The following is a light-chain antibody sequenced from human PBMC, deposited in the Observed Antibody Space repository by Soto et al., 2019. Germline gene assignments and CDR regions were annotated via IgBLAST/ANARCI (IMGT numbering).Light chain of an antibody. Sequence: EVVMTQSPATLSLSPGERATLSCRASQSVSSDLAWYQQKPGQAPRLLIYGASTRATDIPARFSGGGSGTEFTLTTSNLKSPAFGLYYCQQYNDRPPITFGPGTKVDTK. CDR3: QQYNDRPPIT. J-gene: IGKJ3*01. CDR2: GAS. V-gene: IGKV3-15*01. CDR1: QSVSSD.